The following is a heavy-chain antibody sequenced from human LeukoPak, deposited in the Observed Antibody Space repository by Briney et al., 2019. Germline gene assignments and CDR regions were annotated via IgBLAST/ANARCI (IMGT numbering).Heavy chain of an antibody. Sequence: SETQSLTCTVSGGSISSGDYCWSWIRQPPGKGLEWIGYIYYSGSTYYNPSLKSRVTISVDTSKNQFSLKLSSVTAADTAVYYCARQYGGNARDWFDPWGQGTLVTVSS. J-gene: IGHJ5*02. CDR2: IYYSGST. CDR3: ARQYGGNARDWFDP. CDR1: GGSISSGDYC. D-gene: IGHD4-23*01. V-gene: IGHV4-30-4*01.